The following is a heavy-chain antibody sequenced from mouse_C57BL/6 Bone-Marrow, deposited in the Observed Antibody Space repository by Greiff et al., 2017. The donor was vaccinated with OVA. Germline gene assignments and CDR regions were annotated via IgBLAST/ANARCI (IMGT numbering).Heavy chain of an antibody. J-gene: IGHJ1*03. CDR2: IDPETGGT. CDR3: TNCPYYYGTPYWYFDV. CDR1: GYPFTDYE. Sequence: VQLQESGAELVRPGASVTLSCKASGYPFTDYEMHWVKQTPVHGLEWIGAIDPETGGTAYNQKFKGKAILTADKSSSTAYMELRSLTSEDSAVYYCTNCPYYYGTPYWYFDVWGTGTTVTVSS. V-gene: IGHV1-15*01. D-gene: IGHD1-1*01.